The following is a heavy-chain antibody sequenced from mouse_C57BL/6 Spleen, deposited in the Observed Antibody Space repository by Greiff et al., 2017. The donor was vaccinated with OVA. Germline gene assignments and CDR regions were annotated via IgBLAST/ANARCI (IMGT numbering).Heavy chain of an antibody. Sequence: QVQLKESGPELVKPGASVKISCKASGYAFSSSWMNWVKQRPGKGLEWIGRIYPGDGDTNYNGKFKGKATLTADKSSSTAYMQLSSLTSEDSAVYFCARENSCAMDYWGQGTSVTVSS. V-gene: IGHV1-82*01. CDR2: IYPGDGDT. CDR1: GYAFSSSW. J-gene: IGHJ4*01. CDR3: ARENSCAMDY.